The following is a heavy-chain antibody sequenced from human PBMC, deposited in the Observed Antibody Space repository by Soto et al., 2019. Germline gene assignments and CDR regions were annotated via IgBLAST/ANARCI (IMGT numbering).Heavy chain of an antibody. Sequence: PSETLSLTCTVSGVSVSTNTQYWGWIRQSPGKGLEWIGSIYYGGRTYYNPSLKSRVTISVDTSKNQFSLKLTSVTAADTAVYYCARGGSNDWRVAFDIWGQGTMVTVSS. V-gene: IGHV4-39*07. CDR3: ARGGSNDWRVAFDI. J-gene: IGHJ3*02. D-gene: IGHD3-9*01. CDR1: GVSVSTNTQY. CDR2: IYYGGRT.